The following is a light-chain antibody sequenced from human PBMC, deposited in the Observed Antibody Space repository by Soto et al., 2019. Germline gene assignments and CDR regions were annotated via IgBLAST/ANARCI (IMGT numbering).Light chain of an antibody. V-gene: IGKV1-5*03. CDR3: QQYNSYSLT. J-gene: IGKJ4*01. CDR2: KAS. Sequence: DIQMTQSPSTLSASVGDRVTITCRASQSISSWLAWYQQKPGKAPKLLIYKASSLESGVPSRFSGSGSGTELTLTISSLQPDDFANYYCQQYNSYSLTFGEGTKVEIK. CDR1: QSISSW.